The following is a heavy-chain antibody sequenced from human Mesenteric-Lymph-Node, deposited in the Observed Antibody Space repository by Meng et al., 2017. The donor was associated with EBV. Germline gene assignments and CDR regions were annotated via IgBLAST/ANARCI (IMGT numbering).Heavy chain of an antibody. V-gene: IGHV4-34*02. CDR1: GASFSDYY. D-gene: IGHD3-16*01. CDR3: ATLGSFASSIDP. CDR2: VNHGGAT. Sequence: QVKPKQWGAGLLKPSETLSLTCAVYGASFSDYYWTWICQPPGKGLEWIGEVNHGGATIYNPSLESRVTISIDTSKNQFSLKVTSVTAADTAVYFCATLGSFASSIDPWGQGTLVTVSS. J-gene: IGHJ5*02.